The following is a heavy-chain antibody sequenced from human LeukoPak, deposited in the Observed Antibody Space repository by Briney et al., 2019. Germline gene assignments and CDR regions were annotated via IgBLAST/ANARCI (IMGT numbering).Heavy chain of an antibody. Sequence: GGSLRLSCAASGFTFSSYWMSWVRQAPGKGLEWVANIKQDGSEKYYVDSVKGRFTISRDNAKNSLYLQMNSLRAEDTAVYYCARVYDFWSGDAFDIWGQGTMVTVSS. D-gene: IGHD3-3*01. V-gene: IGHV3-7*01. CDR1: GFTFSSYW. J-gene: IGHJ3*02. CDR2: IKQDGSEK. CDR3: ARVYDFWSGDAFDI.